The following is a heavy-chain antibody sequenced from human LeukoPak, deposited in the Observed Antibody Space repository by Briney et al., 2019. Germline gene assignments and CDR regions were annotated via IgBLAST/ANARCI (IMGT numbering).Heavy chain of an antibody. V-gene: IGHV3-23*01. CDR3: AKARIAAAGYGTLFDY. CDR1: GFTFSSYA. J-gene: IGHJ4*02. D-gene: IGHD6-13*01. Sequence: GGSLRLSCAASGFTFSSYAMSWVRQAPGKGLGWVSAISGSGGSTYYADSVKGRFTISRDNSKNTLYLQMNSLRAEDTAVYYCAKARIAAAGYGTLFDYWGQGTLVTVSS. CDR2: ISGSGGST.